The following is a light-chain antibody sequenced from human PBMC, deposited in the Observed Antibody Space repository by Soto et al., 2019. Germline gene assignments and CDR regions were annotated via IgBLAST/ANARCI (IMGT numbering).Light chain of an antibody. J-gene: IGKJ5*01. CDR3: QQRYNWPPIP. Sequence: EIVLTQSPATLSLSPGERATLSCRASQSVDTYLAWYQQKPGQAPRLLIDDASNRSTGIPARFSGSGSGTDVTLTISSLEPEDFAVYYCQQRYNWPPIPLGQGTRLEI. CDR1: QSVDTY. CDR2: DAS. V-gene: IGKV3-11*01.